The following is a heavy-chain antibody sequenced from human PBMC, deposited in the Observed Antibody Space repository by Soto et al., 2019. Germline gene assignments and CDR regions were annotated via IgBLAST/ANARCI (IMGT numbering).Heavy chain of an antibody. Sequence: PLETLSLTCTISGGSISVYYWSWVRQPPGHELEWIGYIYASGSPYYNPSLRSRVTISADTSKNQISLKLTSPTAADTAVYYCAGGVGSSPPRYWGRGTLVTVSS. D-gene: IGHD1-26*01. J-gene: IGHJ4*02. CDR2: IYASGSP. V-gene: IGHV4-59*01. CDR3: AGGVGSSPPRY. CDR1: GGSISVYY.